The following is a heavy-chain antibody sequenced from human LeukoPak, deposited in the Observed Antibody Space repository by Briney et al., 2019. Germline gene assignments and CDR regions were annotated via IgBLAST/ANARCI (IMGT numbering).Heavy chain of an antibody. CDR2: IYHSRST. Sequence: SQTLSLTCTVSGGSISSGGYYWSWIRQPPGKGLEWIGYIYHSRSTYYNPSLKSRVTISVDRSKNQFSLKLSSVTAADTAVYYCARDSIPAVAGTPGAYFQHWGQGTLVTVSS. V-gene: IGHV4-30-2*01. CDR1: GGSISSGGYY. CDR3: ARDSIPAVAGTPGAYFQH. J-gene: IGHJ1*01. D-gene: IGHD6-19*01.